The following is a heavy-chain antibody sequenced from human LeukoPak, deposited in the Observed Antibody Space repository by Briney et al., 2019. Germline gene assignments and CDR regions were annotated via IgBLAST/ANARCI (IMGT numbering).Heavy chain of an antibody. Sequence: ASVKVSCKASGYTFTGYYMHWVRQAPGKGLEWMGGFDPEDGETIYAQKFQGRVTMTEDTSTDTAYMELSSLRSEDTAVYYCATVPFYGDYADDAFDIWGQGTMVTVSS. CDR1: GYTFTGYY. CDR3: ATVPFYGDYADDAFDI. V-gene: IGHV1-24*01. J-gene: IGHJ3*02. D-gene: IGHD4-17*01. CDR2: FDPEDGET.